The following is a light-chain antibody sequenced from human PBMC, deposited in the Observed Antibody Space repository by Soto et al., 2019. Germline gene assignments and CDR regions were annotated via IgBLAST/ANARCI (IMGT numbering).Light chain of an antibody. J-gene: IGLJ2*01. CDR3: SLYTTSSVV. CDR1: SSDVGSYNS. Sequence: QPVLTQPASVSGSPGQSITISCTGTSSDVGSYNSVSWYRQHPGKAPKLMLYEVSNRPSGVSNRFSGSKSGNTASLTISGLQAEDEADYYCSLYTTSSVVFCGGTKLTVL. CDR2: EVS. V-gene: IGLV2-14*01.